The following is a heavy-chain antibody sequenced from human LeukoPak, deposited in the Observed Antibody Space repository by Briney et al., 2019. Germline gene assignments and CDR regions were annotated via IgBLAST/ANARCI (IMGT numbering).Heavy chain of an antibody. CDR2: ISYDGSNK. CDR3: ARGPGVGFLEWLFLDY. D-gene: IGHD3-3*01. V-gene: IGHV3-30*03. CDR1: GFTFSSYG. J-gene: IGHJ4*02. Sequence: PGGSLRLSCAASGFTFSSYGMHWVRQAPGKGLEWVAVISYDGSNKYYADSVKGRFTISRDNSKNTLYLQMNSLRAEDTAVYYCARGPGVGFLEWLFLDYWGQGTLVTVSS.